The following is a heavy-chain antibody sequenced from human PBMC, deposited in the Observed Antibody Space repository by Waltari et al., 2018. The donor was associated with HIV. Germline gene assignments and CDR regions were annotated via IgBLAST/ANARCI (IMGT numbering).Heavy chain of an antibody. CDR3: AEGGTARRSRMLVVATAVDV. CDR2: RRCTGGDA. V-gene: IGHV3-23*01. D-gene: IGHD2-21*01. J-gene: IGHJ6*01. CDR1: GFTFRDYA. Sequence: EVQLLESGGGLSQPGGSLRLCCAACGFTFRDYAMTWVRQAVGKGVEWVSSRRCTGGDAYFADSVKGRVPSPGYNSKHALYLKLTHLRVDVTLVFYCAEGGTARRSRMLVVATAVDVWGLGTTVSGS.